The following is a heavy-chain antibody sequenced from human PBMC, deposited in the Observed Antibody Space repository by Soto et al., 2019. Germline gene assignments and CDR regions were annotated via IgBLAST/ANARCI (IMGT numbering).Heavy chain of an antibody. V-gene: IGHV3-30-3*01. D-gene: IGHD4-4*01. CDR1: GFTFSSYA. J-gene: IGHJ2*01. CDR3: ARPLWRNDYNWGYFDL. CDR2: ISYDGSNK. Sequence: QVQLVESGGGVVQPGRSLRLSCAASGFTFSSYAMHWVRQAPGKGLEWVAVISYDGSNKYYADSVKGRFTISRDNSKNSLYLKMNSQRAEDTAVYYCARPLWRNDYNWGYFDLWGRGTLVTVSS.